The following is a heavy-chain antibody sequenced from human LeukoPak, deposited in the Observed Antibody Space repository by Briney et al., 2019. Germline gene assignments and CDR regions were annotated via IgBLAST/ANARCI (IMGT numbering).Heavy chain of an antibody. CDR2: ISGYNGNT. CDR3: ARITMVRGVITPYAFDI. D-gene: IGHD3-10*01. V-gene: IGHV1-18*01. Sequence: ASVKVSCKASGYTFTSYGISWVRQAPGQGLEWMGRISGYNGNTNYAQKLQGRVTMTTDTYTSTAYMELRSLRSDDTAVYYCARITMVRGVITPYAFDIWGQGTMVTVSS. J-gene: IGHJ3*02. CDR1: GYTFTSYG.